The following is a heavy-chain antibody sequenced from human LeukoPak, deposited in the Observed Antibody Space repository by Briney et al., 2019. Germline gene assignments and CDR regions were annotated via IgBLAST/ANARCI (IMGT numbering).Heavy chain of an antibody. J-gene: IGHJ5*02. CDR1: GYTFTSYD. CDR2: MNPNSGNT. V-gene: IGHV1-8*01. CDR3: ARGGDIVVVPAAEYNWFDP. D-gene: IGHD2-2*01. Sequence: ASVKVSCKASGYTFTSYDINWVRQATGQGLEWMGWMNPNSGNTGYAQKFQSRVTMTRNTSISTAYMELSSLRSEDTAVYYCARGGDIVVVPAAEYNWFDPWGQGTLVTVSS.